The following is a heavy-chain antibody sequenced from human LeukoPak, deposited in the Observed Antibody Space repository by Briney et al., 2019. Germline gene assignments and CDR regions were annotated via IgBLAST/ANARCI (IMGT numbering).Heavy chain of an antibody. CDR3: ATRRLYSSGWLLDY. CDR1: GYTLTELS. V-gene: IGHV1-24*01. J-gene: IGHJ4*02. CDR2: FDPEDGET. Sequence: ASVKVSCKVSGYTLTELSMHWVRQAPGKGLEWMGGFDPEDGETIYAQKFQGRVTMTEDTSTGTAYMELSSLRSEDTAVYYCATRRLYSSGWLLDYWGQGTLVTVSS. D-gene: IGHD6-19*01.